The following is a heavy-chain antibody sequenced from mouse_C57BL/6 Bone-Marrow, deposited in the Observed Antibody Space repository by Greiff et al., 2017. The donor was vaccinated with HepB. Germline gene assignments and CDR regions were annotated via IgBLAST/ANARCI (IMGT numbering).Heavy chain of an antibody. V-gene: IGHV5-4*01. CDR3: AIYYGSTLFDY. Sequence: EVQRVESGGGLVKPGGSLKLSCAASGFTFSSYAMSWVRQTPEKRLEWVATISDGGSYTYYPDNVKGRFTISRDNAKNNLYLQMSHLKSEDTAMYYCAIYYGSTLFDYWGQGTTLTVSS. CDR2: ISDGGSYT. D-gene: IGHD1-1*01. J-gene: IGHJ2*01. CDR1: GFTFSSYA.